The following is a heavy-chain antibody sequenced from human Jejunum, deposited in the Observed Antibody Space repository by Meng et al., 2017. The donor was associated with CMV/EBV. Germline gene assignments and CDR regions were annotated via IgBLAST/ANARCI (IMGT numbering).Heavy chain of an antibody. Sequence: CTLRSAWMSWVRQAPGKGLEWVARIKSKTDGETRDYGAPVRGRFTISRDDSENMLYLQMSSMKAEDTAVYFCTTDRRVGKNKKFDFWGQGTLVTVSS. V-gene: IGHV3-15*01. CDR2: IKSKTDGETR. CDR1: CTLRSAW. J-gene: IGHJ4*02. CDR3: TTDRRVGKNKKFDF. D-gene: IGHD2/OR15-2a*01.